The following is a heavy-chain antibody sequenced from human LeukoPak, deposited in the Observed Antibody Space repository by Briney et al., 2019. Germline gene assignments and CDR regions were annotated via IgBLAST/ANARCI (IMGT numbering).Heavy chain of an antibody. D-gene: IGHD2-2*01. CDR2: INHSGRT. CDR1: GGSFSGDY. J-gene: IGHJ6*03. Sequence: SETLSLTCAVYGGSFSGDYWSWIRQPPGKGLEWIGEINHSGRTNYKPSLKSRVTISVDTSKNQFSLKLNSVTAADTAVYYCARLKCSSTSCFYYYYMDVWGKGTTVTISS. CDR3: ARLKCSSTSCFYYYYMDV. V-gene: IGHV4-34*01.